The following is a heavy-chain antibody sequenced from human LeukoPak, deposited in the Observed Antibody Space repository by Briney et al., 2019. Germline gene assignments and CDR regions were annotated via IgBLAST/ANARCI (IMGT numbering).Heavy chain of an antibody. CDR3: VRGDKRDF. CDR1: GFTFSNYN. V-gene: IGHV3-21*01. J-gene: IGHJ4*02. D-gene: IGHD5-24*01. CDR2: ISRSGGST. Sequence: GGSLRLSCVGFGFTFSNYNLNWVRQAPGKGLEWVSSISRSGGSTYYAESVKGRLTISRDDAESSVYLQVNSLRVEDTAVYYCVRGDKRDFWGQGTLVTVSS.